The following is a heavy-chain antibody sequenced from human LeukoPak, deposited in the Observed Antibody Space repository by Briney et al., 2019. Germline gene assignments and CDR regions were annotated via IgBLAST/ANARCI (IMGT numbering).Heavy chain of an antibody. CDR2: MYHGGRT. V-gene: IGHV4-4*02. D-gene: IGHD2-15*01. Sequence: GSLRLSCAASGFTFSSYWMSWVRQSPGKGLEWIGEMYHGGRTSYHPSLKSRVTISVDKSKNQFSLKLTSATAADTAVYYCACSWSNDAFDIWGQGTMVTVSS. CDR1: GFTFSSYW. J-gene: IGHJ3*02. CDR3: ACSWSNDAFDI.